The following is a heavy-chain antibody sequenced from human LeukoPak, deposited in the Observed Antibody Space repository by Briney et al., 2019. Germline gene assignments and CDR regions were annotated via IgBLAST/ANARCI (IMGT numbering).Heavy chain of an antibody. D-gene: IGHD2-15*01. Sequence: PSETLSLTCTVSVGSLSSSSYYWGWIRQPPGKGLAWIESIYYSGSTYYNPSLKSRVTISVDTSKTQFSLKLSSVTAADTAVYDCARGGNLAATGKYYYYMDGWGKGTTVTISS. V-gene: IGHV4-39*07. CDR2: IYYSGST. CDR3: ARGGNLAATGKYYYYMDG. CDR1: VGSLSSSSYY. J-gene: IGHJ6*03.